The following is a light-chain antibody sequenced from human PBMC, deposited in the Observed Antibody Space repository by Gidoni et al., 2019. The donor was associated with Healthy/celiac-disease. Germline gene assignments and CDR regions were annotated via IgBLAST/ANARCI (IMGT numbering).Light chain of an antibody. V-gene: IGKV4-1*01. J-gene: IGKJ2*02. CDR3: QQYYSTPRT. CDR1: QSVLYSSNNKNY. Sequence: DLVMTQSPDLLAVSLGERATINCKSSQSVLYSSNNKNYLAWYQQKPGQPPKLLIYWASTRESGVPDRFSGSGSGTDFTLTISSLQAEDVAVYYCQQYYSTPRTFGQGTKLEIK. CDR2: WAS.